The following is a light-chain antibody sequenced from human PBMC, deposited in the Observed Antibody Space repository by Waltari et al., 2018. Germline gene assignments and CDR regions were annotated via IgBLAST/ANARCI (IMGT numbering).Light chain of an antibody. J-gene: IGLJ3*02. V-gene: IGLV2-23*02. CDR3: CSNAGTDAL. CDR2: EVT. CDR1: SSDSGSYNF. Sequence: QSALTQPASVSGSPGQSITISCTGTSSDSGSYNFVSWYQQHPGKAPKLLIYEVTPRPQGVSSRFSGSKSGNTASLNISGLQAEDEADYYCCSNAGTDALFGGGTKLTVL.